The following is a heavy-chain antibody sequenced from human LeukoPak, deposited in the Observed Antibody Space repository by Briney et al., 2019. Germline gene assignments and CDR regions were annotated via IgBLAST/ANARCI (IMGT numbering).Heavy chain of an antibody. V-gene: IGHV6-1*01. J-gene: IGHJ4*02. Sequence: SQTLSHTCDISGDSVSSNSASWNWIRQSPSRGLEWLGRTYYRSKWYNEYEVSVRSRISINADTPKNQFSLQLISVTPEDTAVYYCARDKKGIAVAGYFDCWGQGTLVTVSS. D-gene: IGHD6-19*01. CDR3: ARDKKGIAVAGYFDC. CDR2: TYYRSKWYN. CDR1: GDSVSSNSAS.